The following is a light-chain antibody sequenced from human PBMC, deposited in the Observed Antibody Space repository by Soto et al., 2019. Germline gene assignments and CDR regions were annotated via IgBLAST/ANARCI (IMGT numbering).Light chain of an antibody. CDR2: AAS. Sequence: DIQLTQSPSFLSASVGDRVTITCRASQGLSSDLAWYQQKPGKAPKLLIYAASTLQSGVPSRFSGSGSGTEFTLTISSLQPEDFATYYCQQLNSYPITVGQGTRLEMK. J-gene: IGKJ5*01. CDR3: QQLNSYPIT. V-gene: IGKV1-9*01. CDR1: QGLSSD.